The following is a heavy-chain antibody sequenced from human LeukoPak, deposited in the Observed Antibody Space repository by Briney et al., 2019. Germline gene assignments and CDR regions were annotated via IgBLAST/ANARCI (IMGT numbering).Heavy chain of an antibody. CDR2: ISYSGNT. V-gene: IGHV4-39*01. CDR3: ARLRARLGYCISTSCHGYFDY. Sequence: SETLSLTCTVSGGSITSTTYFWGWVRQPPGRDLEWLGTISYSGNTYYNPSLKSRLTLSVDTSKNQFSLNLNSVTAADTAIYYCARLRARLGYCISTSCHGYFDYWAQGTPVTVSS. CDR1: GGSITSTTYF. D-gene: IGHD2-2*01. J-gene: IGHJ4*02.